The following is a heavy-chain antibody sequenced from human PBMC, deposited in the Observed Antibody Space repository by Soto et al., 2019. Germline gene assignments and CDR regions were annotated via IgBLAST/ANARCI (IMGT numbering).Heavy chain of an antibody. J-gene: IGHJ5*02. CDR3: ARKGYGSGSPPFDP. CDR2: IYWDDDK. CDR1: GFSLSTSGVG. Sequence: QITLKESGPTLVKPTQTLKLTCTFSGFSLSTSGVGVGWIRRPPGKALEWLALIYWDDDKRYSPSLKSRLTITKDTSKNQVVLTMTNMDPVDTATYYCARKGYGSGSPPFDPWGQGTLVTVSS. D-gene: IGHD3-10*01. V-gene: IGHV2-5*02.